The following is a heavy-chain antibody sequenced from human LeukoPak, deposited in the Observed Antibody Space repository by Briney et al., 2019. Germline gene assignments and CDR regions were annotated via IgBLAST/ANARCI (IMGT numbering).Heavy chain of an antibody. D-gene: IGHD1-7*01. CDR3: ATGNYHAFDS. V-gene: IGHV3-74*01. Sequence: GGSLRLSCAASGFTFSSYWMHWVRQAPGKGLVWVSCLNSDGSSTRYADSVRGRFTISRDNAKNTLYLQMNSLRAEDTAVYYCATGNYHAFDSWGQGTMVTVSS. J-gene: IGHJ3*02. CDR1: GFTFSSYW. CDR2: LNSDGSST.